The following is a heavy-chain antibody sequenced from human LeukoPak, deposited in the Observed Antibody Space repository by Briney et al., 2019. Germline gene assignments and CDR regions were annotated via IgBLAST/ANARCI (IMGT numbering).Heavy chain of an antibody. J-gene: IGHJ4*02. Sequence: GGSLRLSCAASGFTFSSYWMSWVRQAPGKGLEWVANIKQGGSEEKYVDSVKGRFTISRDNTKNSLYLQMNSLRAEDTATYYCARYSASWYSWSLMHFDHWGQGTLVTVSS. V-gene: IGHV3-7*01. CDR3: ARYSASWYSWSLMHFDH. CDR1: GFTFSSYW. D-gene: IGHD6-13*01. CDR2: IKQGGSEE.